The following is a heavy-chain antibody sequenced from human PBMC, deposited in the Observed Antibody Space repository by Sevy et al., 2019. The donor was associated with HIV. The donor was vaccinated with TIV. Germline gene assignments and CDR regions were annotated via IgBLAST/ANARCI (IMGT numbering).Heavy chain of an antibody. D-gene: IGHD2-15*01. J-gene: IGHJ4*02. CDR1: GFTFSSYW. CDR3: VAANTWQDY. V-gene: IGHV3-74*01. Sequence: GGSLRLSCAASGFTFSSYWMHWVRQAQGTGPVWVSGVNSDGSSTNYADSVKGRFTMSRDSAKNTLYLQMNSLRAEDTAVYFCVAANTWQDYWGQRTLVTVSS. CDR2: VNSDGSST.